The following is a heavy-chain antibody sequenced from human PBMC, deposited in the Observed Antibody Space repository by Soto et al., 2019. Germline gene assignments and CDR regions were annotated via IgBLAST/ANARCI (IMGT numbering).Heavy chain of an antibody. D-gene: IGHD3-10*01. CDR2: LSGSGGTT. J-gene: IGHJ4*02. CDR3: AKQRAGYGSGSDTFYFDF. V-gene: IGHV3-23*01. CDR1: GFTFSTYA. Sequence: LRLSCSTSGFTFSTYAMNWVRQAPGKGLEWVSALSGSGGTTYYADSVRGRFTISRDNSKNTLFLQMSSLRAEDTALYYCAKQRAGYGSGSDTFYFDFWGQGTLVTVSS.